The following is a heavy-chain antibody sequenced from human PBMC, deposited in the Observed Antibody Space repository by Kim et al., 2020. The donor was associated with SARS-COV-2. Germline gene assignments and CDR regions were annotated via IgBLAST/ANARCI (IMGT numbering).Heavy chain of an antibody. V-gene: IGHV1-2*04. D-gene: IGHD6-13*01. J-gene: IGHJ4*02. CDR3: AREAAAASFDY. Sequence: TNYAQKFQGWVTMTRDTSISTAYMELSRLRSDDTAVYYCAREAAAASFDYWGQGTLVTVSS. CDR2: T.